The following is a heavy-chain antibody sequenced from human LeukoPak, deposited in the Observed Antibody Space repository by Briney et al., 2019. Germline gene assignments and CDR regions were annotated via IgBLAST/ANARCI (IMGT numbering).Heavy chain of an antibody. CDR3: ARDLVQGYDILTGPYDY. CDR2: IYHSGST. Sequence: SETLSLTCAVSGYSISSGYYWGWIRQPPGKGLEWIGSIYHSGSTYYNPSLKSRVTISVDTSKNQFSLTLSSVTAADTAVYYCARDLVQGYDILTGPYDYWGQGTLVTVSS. J-gene: IGHJ4*02. CDR1: GYSISSGYY. V-gene: IGHV4-38-2*02. D-gene: IGHD3-9*01.